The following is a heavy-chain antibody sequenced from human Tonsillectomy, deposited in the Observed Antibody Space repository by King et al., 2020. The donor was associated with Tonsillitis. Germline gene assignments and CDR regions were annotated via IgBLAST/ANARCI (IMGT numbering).Heavy chain of an antibody. CDR1: GLTFGDYD. D-gene: IGHD1-26*01. CDR3: ARVTGIVGVFYWYFDL. Sequence: VQLVESGGGLVKPGGSLRLSCAASGLTFGDYDVSWIRQAPGQGLEWVSYISSSSDYTYYADSVKDRLTISRDNATNSVYLQMNSLRAKDTAVYYCARVTGIVGVFYWYFDLWGRGTLVTVSS. CDR2: ISSSSDYT. V-gene: IGHV3-11*06. J-gene: IGHJ2*01.